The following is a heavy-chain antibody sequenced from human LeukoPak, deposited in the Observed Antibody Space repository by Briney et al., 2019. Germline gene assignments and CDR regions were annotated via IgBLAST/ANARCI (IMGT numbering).Heavy chain of an antibody. Sequence: GGSLRLSCAASGFTFSSYSMNWVRQAPGKALEWVSSISSSSSYIYYADSVKGRFTISRDNAKNSLYLQMNSLRAEDTAVYYCARIGTATVDYWGQGTLVTVSS. CDR2: ISSSSSYI. CDR1: GFTFSSYS. V-gene: IGHV3-21*01. D-gene: IGHD5-12*01. J-gene: IGHJ4*02. CDR3: ARIGTATVDY.